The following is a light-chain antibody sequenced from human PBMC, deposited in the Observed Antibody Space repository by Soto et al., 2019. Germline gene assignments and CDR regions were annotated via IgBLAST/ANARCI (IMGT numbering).Light chain of an antibody. CDR2: DVS. CDR3: SPYTTGGSYV. Sequence: QSALTQPASVSGSPGLSIAISCTGTSRDVGGYNSVSWYQQQPGKVPKLIIYDVSSRPSGVSNRFSGPKSGNTAALTISGLQAEDEGDYYCSPYTTGGSYVFGTGTKVTVL. V-gene: IGLV2-14*01. CDR1: SRDVGGYNS. J-gene: IGLJ1*01.